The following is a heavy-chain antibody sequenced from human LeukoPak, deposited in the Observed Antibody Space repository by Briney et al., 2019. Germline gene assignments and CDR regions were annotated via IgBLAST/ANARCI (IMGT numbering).Heavy chain of an antibody. Sequence: PGRSLRLSCAASGFTFGSYSMNWVRQAPGKGLEWVSYISGSSTTIYYADSVKGRFTVSRDNAENSLHLQMNGLRAEDTAVYYCAILQPLGSPPNDFWGQGTLVTVSS. V-gene: IGHV3-48*01. CDR2: ISGSSTTI. J-gene: IGHJ4*02. D-gene: IGHD6-13*01. CDR1: GFTFGSYS. CDR3: AILQPLGSPPNDF.